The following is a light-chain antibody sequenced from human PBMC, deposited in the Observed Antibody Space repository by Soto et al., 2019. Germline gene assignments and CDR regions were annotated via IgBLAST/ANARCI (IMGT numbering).Light chain of an antibody. CDR2: DVS. V-gene: IGLV2-14*01. Sequence: QSALTQPASVSGSPGQSITISCTGTSRDVGSYNYVSWYQQHPGKAPKLMIYDVSTRPSGVSNRFSGSKSGNTASLTISGLQAEDEADYYCSSYTSSSTPHVVFGGGTKLTVL. CDR1: SRDVGSYNY. J-gene: IGLJ2*01. CDR3: SSYTSSSTPHVV.